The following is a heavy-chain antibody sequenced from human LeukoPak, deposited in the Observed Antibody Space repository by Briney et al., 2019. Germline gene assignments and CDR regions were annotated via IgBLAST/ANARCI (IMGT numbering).Heavy chain of an antibody. J-gene: IGHJ4*02. CDR1: GFTFSNYW. CDR2: ISGSGGST. D-gene: IGHD2-15*01. CDR3: AKSREEGYCSGGSCYPLDY. Sequence: GGSLRLSCAASGFTFSNYWMTWVRQAPGKGLEWVSAISGSGGSTYYADSVKGRFTISRDNSKNTLYLQMNSLRAEDTAVYYCAKSREEGYCSGGSCYPLDYWGQGTLVTVSS. V-gene: IGHV3-23*01.